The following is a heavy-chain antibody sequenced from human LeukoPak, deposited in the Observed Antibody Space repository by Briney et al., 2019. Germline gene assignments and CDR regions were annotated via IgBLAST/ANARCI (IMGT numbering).Heavy chain of an antibody. J-gene: IGHJ4*02. V-gene: IGHV3-30*18. D-gene: IGHD5-24*01. Sequence: GGSLRLSCAASGFTFSSYAMSWVRQAPGKGLEWVAFISYAGSNEHYADSVKGRFTISRDNPKNTLYLQMNSLRGEDTAVYFCAKGQRRDGHSGHFDYWGQGTLVTVSS. CDR1: GFTFSSYA. CDR2: ISYAGSNE. CDR3: AKGQRRDGHSGHFDY.